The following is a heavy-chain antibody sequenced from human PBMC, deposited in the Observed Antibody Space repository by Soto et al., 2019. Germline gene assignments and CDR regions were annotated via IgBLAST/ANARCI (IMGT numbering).Heavy chain of an antibody. J-gene: IGHJ6*02. CDR1: GFTFSSYS. CDR2: ISSSSSYI. D-gene: IGHD2-15*01. CDR3: ARDPYCSGGSCPPPYYYGMDV. V-gene: IGHV3-21*01. Sequence: PGGSLRLSCAASGFTFSSYSMNWVRQAPGKGLEWVSSISSSSSYIYYADSVKGRFTISRDNAKNSLYLQMNSLRAEDTAVYYCARDPYCSGGSCPPPYYYGMDVWGQGTTVTVS.